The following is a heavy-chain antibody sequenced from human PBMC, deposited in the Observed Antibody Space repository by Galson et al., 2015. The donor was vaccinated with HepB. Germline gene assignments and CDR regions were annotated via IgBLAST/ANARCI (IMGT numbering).Heavy chain of an antibody. D-gene: IGHD5-18*01. Sequence: CAASGFTFSNYRMNWVRQASGKGLEWVASLSTGSRFIYYADSLEGRFTISRDDANNSLYLQMNGLRPEDTAVYYCARVLLTAMVTSYGMDVWGRGTMVTVSS. CDR3: ARVLLTAMVTSYGMDV. CDR1: GFTFSNYR. CDR2: LSTGSRFI. J-gene: IGHJ6*02. V-gene: IGHV3-21*01.